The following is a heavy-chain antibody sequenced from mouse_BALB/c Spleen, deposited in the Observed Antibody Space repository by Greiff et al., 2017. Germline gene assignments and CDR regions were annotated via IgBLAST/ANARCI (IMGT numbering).Heavy chain of an antibody. CDR1: GFTFSSYG. J-gene: IGHJ3*01. V-gene: IGHV5-6-3*01. D-gene: IGHD4-1*02. Sequence: EVKVVESGGGLVQPGGSLKLSCAASGFTFSSYGMSWVRQTPDKRLELVATINSNGGSTYYPDSVKGRFTISRDNAKNTLYLQMSSLKSEDTAMYYCARRGQLGRAWFAYWGQGTLVTVSA. CDR2: INSNGGST. CDR3: ARRGQLGRAWFAY.